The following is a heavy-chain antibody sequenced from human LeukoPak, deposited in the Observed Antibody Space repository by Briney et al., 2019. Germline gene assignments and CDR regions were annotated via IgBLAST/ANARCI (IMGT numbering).Heavy chain of an antibody. CDR3: AKDRVYYYDSSGHPDHYFDY. D-gene: IGHD3-22*01. J-gene: IGHJ4*02. V-gene: IGHV3-20*04. CDR2: INWNGGST. Sequence: GGSLRLSCAASGFTFSSYWMSWVRQAPGRGLEWVSGINWNGGSTTYADSVKGRFTISRDNSKNTLYLQMNSLRAEDTAVYYCAKDRVYYYDSSGHPDHYFDYWGQGTLVTVSS. CDR1: GFTFSSYW.